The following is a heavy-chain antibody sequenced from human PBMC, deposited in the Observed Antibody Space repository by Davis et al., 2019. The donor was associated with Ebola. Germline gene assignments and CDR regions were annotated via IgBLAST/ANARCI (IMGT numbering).Heavy chain of an antibody. Sequence: SETLSLTCSVSGGSISNYYWSWIRQPPGKGLEWIGYIYYSGSTNYNPSLKSRVTISVDTSKNQFSLKLSSVTAADTAVYYCATNLYSGSFLDYWGQGTLVTVSS. V-gene: IGHV4-59*08. J-gene: IGHJ4*02. CDR3: ATNLYSGSFLDY. D-gene: IGHD1-26*01. CDR2: IYYSGST. CDR1: GGSISNYY.